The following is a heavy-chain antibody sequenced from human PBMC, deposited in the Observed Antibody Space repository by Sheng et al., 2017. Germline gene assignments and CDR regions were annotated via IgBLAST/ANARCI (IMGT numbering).Heavy chain of an antibody. V-gene: IGHV3-30-3*01. J-gene: IGHJ4*02. CDR2: ISYDGSNK. Sequence: ESGGGVVQPGRSLRLSCAASGFTFSSYAMHWVRQAPGKGLEWVAVISYDGSNKYYADSVKGRFTISRDNSKNTLYLQMNSLRAEDTAVYYCARGGVAAAGTRYSYWGQGTLVTVSS. CDR1: GFTFSSYA. CDR3: ARGGVAAAGTRYSY. D-gene: IGHD6-13*01.